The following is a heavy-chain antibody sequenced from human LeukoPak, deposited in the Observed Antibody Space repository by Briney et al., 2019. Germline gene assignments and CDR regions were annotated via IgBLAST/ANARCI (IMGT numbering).Heavy chain of an antibody. CDR2: INHSGSI. CDR3: ARAPRSQAWYFDL. D-gene: IGHD3-10*01. CDR1: GGSFSGYC. Sequence: SETLSLTCAVYGGSFSGYCWSWIRQPPGKGLEWIGEINHSGSINYNPSLKSRVTISVHTSMNQFSLKLSSVTAADTALYYCARAPRSQAWYFDLWGRGTLVTVSS. J-gene: IGHJ2*01. V-gene: IGHV4-34*01.